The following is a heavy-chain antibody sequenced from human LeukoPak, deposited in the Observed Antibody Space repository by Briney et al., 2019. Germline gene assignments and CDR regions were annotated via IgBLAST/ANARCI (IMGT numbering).Heavy chain of an antibody. CDR2: IIPIFGTA. CDR1: GGTFSSYA. J-gene: IGHJ6*03. CDR3: ARAQDRGYCSGGSCYAPHFNYYYYYMDV. D-gene: IGHD2-15*01. V-gene: IGHV1-69*05. Sequence: ASVKASCKASGGTFSSYAISWVRQAPGQGLEWMGGIIPIFGTANYAQKFQGRVTITTDESTSTAYMKLSSLRSEDTAVYYCARAQDRGYCSGGSCYAPHFNYYYYYMDVWGKGTTVTVSS.